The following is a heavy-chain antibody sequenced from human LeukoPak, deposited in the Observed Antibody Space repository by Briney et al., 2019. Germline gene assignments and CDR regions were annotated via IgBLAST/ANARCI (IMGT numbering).Heavy chain of an antibody. CDR3: VKGDRIGGRAYYYGMDV. J-gene: IGHJ6*02. Sequence: GGSLRLSCSASGFTFSTSTMHWVRQAPGKGLESVSGISSNGGSTYYADSVKGRFTISRDNSKNTLYLQMSSLRAEDTAVYYCVKGDRIGGRAYYYGMDVWGQGTTVTVSS. D-gene: IGHD1-14*01. V-gene: IGHV3-64D*06. CDR2: ISSNGGST. CDR1: GFTFSTST.